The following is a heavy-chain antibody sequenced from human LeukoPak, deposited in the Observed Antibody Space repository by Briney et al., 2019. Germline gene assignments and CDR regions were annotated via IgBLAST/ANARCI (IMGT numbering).Heavy chain of an antibody. CDR1: GFVVSSKH. CDR2: TYSDGTT. CDR3: ARDGCSGGSCLLY. Sequence: GGSLRLSCAASGFVVSSKHMNWVRQAPGKGLEWVSVTYSDGTTYYADSVKGRFTISRDNSRNTLYLQMNSLRAEDTAVYYCARDGCSGGSCLLYWGQGTLVTVSS. D-gene: IGHD2-15*01. V-gene: IGHV3-53*01. J-gene: IGHJ4*02.